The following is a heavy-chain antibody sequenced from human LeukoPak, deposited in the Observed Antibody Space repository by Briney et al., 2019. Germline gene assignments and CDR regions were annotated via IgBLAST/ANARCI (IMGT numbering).Heavy chain of an antibody. D-gene: IGHD2-15*01. J-gene: IGHJ3*02. CDR2: IIPIFGTA. Sequence: ASVKVSCKASGGTFSSYAISWVRQAPGQGLEWMGGIIPIFGTANYAQKFQGRVTITADESTSTAYMELSSLRSEDTAVYYCARESGVVVVASDAFDIWGQGTMVTVSS. CDR3: ARESGVVVVASDAFDI. CDR1: GGTFSSYA. V-gene: IGHV1-69*13.